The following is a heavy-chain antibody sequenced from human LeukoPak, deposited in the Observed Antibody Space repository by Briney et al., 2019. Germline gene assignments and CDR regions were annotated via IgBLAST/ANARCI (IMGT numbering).Heavy chain of an antibody. J-gene: IGHJ6*03. CDR3: ARIPAAMGGWYYYYYMGG. CDR2: ISSSSIFI. D-gene: IGHD2-2*01. CDR1: GFTFSSYS. V-gene: IGHV3-21*01. Sequence: GSLRLSCAASGFTFSSYSMNWVRQAPGKGLEWVSSISSSSIFIFYADSVKGRFTISRDNAKNSLYLQMNSLRAEDTSVYYFARIPAAMGGWYYYYYMGGWGKGATVT.